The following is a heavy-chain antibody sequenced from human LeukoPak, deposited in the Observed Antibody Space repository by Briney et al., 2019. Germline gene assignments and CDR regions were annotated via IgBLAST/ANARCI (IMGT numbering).Heavy chain of an antibody. CDR2: ISYSGTT. V-gene: IGHV4-39*07. D-gene: IGHD3-22*01. J-gene: IGHJ4*02. Sequence: SETLSLTCTVSGGSVSTSGYYWGWIRQPPGKGLEWIGIISYSGTTYYDPSLKSRVTISIDTSRNQFSLKLSSVTAADTAVYYCARGQDSSGYSDYWGQGTLVTVSS. CDR1: GGSVSTSGYY. CDR3: ARGQDSSGYSDY.